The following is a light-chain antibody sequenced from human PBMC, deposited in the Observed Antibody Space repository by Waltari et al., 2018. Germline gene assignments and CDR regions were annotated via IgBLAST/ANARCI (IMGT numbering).Light chain of an antibody. CDR1: SSNIGNNY. CDR3: ATWDSSLSGGV. V-gene: IGLV1-51*01. CDR2: DNN. Sequence: HSVLTQPPSVSAAPGQDVTIFCSGSSSNIGNNYVSWYQQVPGTAPKLLIFDNNERPSGIPDLFSGSKSGTSATLDITGLQTGDEAHYYCATWDSSLSGGVFGGGTKVTVL. J-gene: IGLJ2*01.